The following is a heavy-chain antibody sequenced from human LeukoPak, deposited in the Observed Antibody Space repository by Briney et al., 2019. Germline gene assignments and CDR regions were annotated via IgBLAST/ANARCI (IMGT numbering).Heavy chain of an antibody. CDR1: EFTFSSYG. CDR2: IWSDGGNK. J-gene: IGHJ4*02. D-gene: IGHD3-22*01. Sequence: GGSLRLPCAASEFTFSSYGMHWVRQAPGKGLEWVAVIWSDGGNKFYADSVKGRFTISRDNSKNTLYLQMNSLRAEDTAVYYCARGYYDSSAYLFDYWGQGTLVTVSS. CDR3: ARGYYDSSAYLFDY. V-gene: IGHV3-33*01.